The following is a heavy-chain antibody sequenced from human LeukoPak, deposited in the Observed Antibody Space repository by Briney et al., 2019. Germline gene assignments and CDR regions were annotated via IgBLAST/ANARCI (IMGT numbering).Heavy chain of an antibody. CDR2: IWYDGSNK. V-gene: IGHV3-33*01. Sequence: GGSLRLSCAASGFTFSSYGMHWVRQAPGKGLEWVAVIWYDGSNKYHADSVKGRFTISRDNSKNKLYLQMNGLRAEDTAVYYCVRAAYDSTGYLTLWGQGTLVTVSS. CDR3: VRAAYDSTGYLTL. CDR1: GFTFSSYG. J-gene: IGHJ4*02. D-gene: IGHD3-22*01.